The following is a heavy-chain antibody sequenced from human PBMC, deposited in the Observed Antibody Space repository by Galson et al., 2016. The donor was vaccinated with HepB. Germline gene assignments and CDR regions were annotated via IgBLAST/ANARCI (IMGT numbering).Heavy chain of an antibody. CDR3: AREEYSYALGALDL. CDR1: GFTFSTYA. V-gene: IGHV3-30-3*01. J-gene: IGHJ3*01. CDR2: ISQDGGVE. D-gene: IGHD2-2*01. Sequence: SLRLSCAASGFTFSTYAMQWVRQAPGKGLEWVAVISQDGGVEFYGDSVKGRFTISRDNPKHTLSLQMNSLRPEDTGLYYCAREEYSYALGALDLWGHGTMVTVSS.